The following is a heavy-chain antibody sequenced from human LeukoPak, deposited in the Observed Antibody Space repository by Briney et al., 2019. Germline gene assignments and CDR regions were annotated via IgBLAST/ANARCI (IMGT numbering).Heavy chain of an antibody. V-gene: IGHV4-38-2*02. CDR1: GYSINSGYY. J-gene: IGHJ4*02. CDR2: MYHSGIS. CDR3: ARGGMGTIERPFDC. D-gene: IGHD1-1*01. Sequence: MASETLSLTCTVSGYSINSGYYWGWIRQPPGKGLEWIGSMYHSGISYYNPSLKSRVTISVDTSKNQFSLMLSSVTAADTAVYFCARGGMGTIERPFDCWGQGTLVTVSS.